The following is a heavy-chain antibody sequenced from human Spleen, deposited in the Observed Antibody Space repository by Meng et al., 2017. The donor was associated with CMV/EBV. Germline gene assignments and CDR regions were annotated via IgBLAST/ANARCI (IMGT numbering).Heavy chain of an antibody. CDR2: IYYSGTT. V-gene: IGHV4-61*01. CDR3: ARAHKYYDIWDI. D-gene: IGHD3-9*01. Sequence: SETLSLTCTVSGGSVSSGTYYWSWIRQPPGKTLEWIGYIYYSGTTKYSPSFESRVTMSVDTSKSQFSLNLTSVTAADTAFYYCARAHKYYDIWDIWGQGTMVTVSS. J-gene: IGHJ3*02. CDR1: GGSVSSGTYY.